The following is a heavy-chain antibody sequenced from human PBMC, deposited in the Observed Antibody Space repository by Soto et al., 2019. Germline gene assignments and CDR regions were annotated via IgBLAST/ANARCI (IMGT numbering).Heavy chain of an antibody. CDR3: PSHIYGSGSGDCFGR. Sequence: SETLSLTCTVSGGSISSGDYYWSWIRQPPGKGLEWIGYIYYSGSTYYNPSLKSRVTISVDTSKNPFSLKLSSVTAADTAVYYCPSHIYGSGSGDCFGRCGQGTLVTVGS. CDR1: GGSISSGDYY. D-gene: IGHD3-10*01. J-gene: IGHJ5*02. CDR2: IYYSGST. V-gene: IGHV4-30-4*01.